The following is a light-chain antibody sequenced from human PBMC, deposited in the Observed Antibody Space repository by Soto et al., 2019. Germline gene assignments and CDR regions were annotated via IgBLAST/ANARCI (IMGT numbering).Light chain of an antibody. CDR3: QQRSNWPPSIT. J-gene: IGKJ5*01. CDR2: DAS. CDR1: QSVSSY. V-gene: IGKV3-11*01. Sequence: EIVLTQSPATLSLSPWERATLSCMAIQSVSSYLAWYQQKPGQAPRLLIYDASNRATGIPARFSGSGSGTDFTLTISSLEPEDFAVYYCQQRSNWPPSITSGQGTRLEIK.